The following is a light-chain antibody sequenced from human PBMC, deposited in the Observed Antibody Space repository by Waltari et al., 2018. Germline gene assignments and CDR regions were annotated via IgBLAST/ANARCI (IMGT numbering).Light chain of an antibody. CDR2: KAS. CDR3: QQYNTYYT. Sequence: DVQMTQSPSTLSASVGDTVTITCRASQIISSWLAWYQQKAGKAPKLLIYKASTLESGVPSIFSGSGSGTEFTLTISSLQPDDLTTYYCQQYNTYYTFGQGTILEIK. CDR1: QIISSW. J-gene: IGKJ2*01. V-gene: IGKV1-5*03.